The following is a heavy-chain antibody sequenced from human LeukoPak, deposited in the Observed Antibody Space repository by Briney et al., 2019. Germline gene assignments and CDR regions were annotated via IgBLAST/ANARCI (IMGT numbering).Heavy chain of an antibody. J-gene: IGHJ5*02. CDR3: XKPRKKISWFDP. CDR1: GFTFSSYA. V-gene: IGHV3-23*01. D-gene: IGHD1-14*01. CDR2: ISGSGGST. Sequence: GGSLRLSCAASGFTFSSYAMSWVRQAPGKGLEWVSAISGSGGSTYYADSVKGRFTISRDNSKNTLYLQMNSLRAEDTAVYYXXKPRKKISWFDPWGQGALVTVSS.